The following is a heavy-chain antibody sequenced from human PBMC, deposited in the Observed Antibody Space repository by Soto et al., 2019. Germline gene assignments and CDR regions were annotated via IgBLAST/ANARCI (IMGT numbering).Heavy chain of an antibody. J-gene: IGHJ4*02. CDR3: ATTRGHYDFWSGYSPPGYFDY. V-gene: IGHV4-30-4*01. D-gene: IGHD3-3*01. Sequence: SETLSLTCTVSGGSISSGDYYWSWIRQPPGKGLEWIGYIYYSGSTYYNPSLKSRVTISVDTSKNQFSLKLSSVTAAVTAVYYCATTRGHYDFWSGYSPPGYFDYWGQGTLVTVSS. CDR1: GGSISSGDYY. CDR2: IYYSGST.